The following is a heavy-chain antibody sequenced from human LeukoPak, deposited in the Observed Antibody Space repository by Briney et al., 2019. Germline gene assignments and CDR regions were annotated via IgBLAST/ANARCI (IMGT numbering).Heavy chain of an antibody. V-gene: IGHV3-30*03. D-gene: IGHD1-1*01. CDR2: ISYGGSNK. CDR3: ARVGAGTADFDY. CDR1: GLTFSNYG. J-gene: IGHJ4*02. Sequence: GGSLRLSCAASGLTFSNYGMHWVRQAPGKGLEWVAVISYGGSNKYYADSVRGRFTISRDNSKNTLYLQMNSLRAEDAAMYYCARVGAGTADFDYWGQGTLVTASS.